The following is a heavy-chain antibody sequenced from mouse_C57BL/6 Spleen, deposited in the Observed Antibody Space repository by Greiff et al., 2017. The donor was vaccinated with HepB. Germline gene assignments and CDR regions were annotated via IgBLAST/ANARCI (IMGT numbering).Heavy chain of an antibody. CDR3: AREHYGFAY. CDR1: GFTFSDYY. D-gene: IGHD1-1*01. Sequence: EVKLMESEGGLVQPGSSMKLSCTASGFTFSDYYMAWVRQVPEKGLEWVANINYDGSSTYYLDSLKSRFIISRDNAKNILYLQMSSLKSEDTATYYCAREHYGFAYWGQGTLVTVSA. CDR2: INYDGSST. V-gene: IGHV5-16*01. J-gene: IGHJ3*01.